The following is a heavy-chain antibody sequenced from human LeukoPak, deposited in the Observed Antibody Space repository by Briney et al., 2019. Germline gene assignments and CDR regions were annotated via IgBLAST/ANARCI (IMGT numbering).Heavy chain of an antibody. J-gene: IGHJ4*02. Sequence: GGSLRLSCAASGFTFDDYAMHWVRQPPGKGLEWVSSLSWNSGSIGYADSVKGRFTISRDNAKNSLYLQMNSLRAEDTALYYCARGHYGSGSYPDDWGQGTLVTVSS. CDR2: LSWNSGSI. D-gene: IGHD3-10*01. CDR3: ARGHYGSGSYPDD. CDR1: GFTFDDYA. V-gene: IGHV3-9*01.